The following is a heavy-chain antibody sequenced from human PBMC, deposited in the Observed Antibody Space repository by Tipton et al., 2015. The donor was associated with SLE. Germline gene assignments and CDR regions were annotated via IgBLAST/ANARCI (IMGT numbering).Heavy chain of an antibody. CDR1: GFTVTDNY. J-gene: IGHJ6*03. D-gene: IGHD3-3*01. CDR3: ASLAVFGVYYVDV. CDR2: IYTGGSA. Sequence: SLRLSCAASGFTVTDNYMNWVRQAPDKGLEWLSVIYTGGSAYYADSVKGRFTISRDDSKNMLYLQMNSLRAEDTAVYFCASLAVFGVYYVDVWGKGTTVTVSS. V-gene: IGHV3-66*02.